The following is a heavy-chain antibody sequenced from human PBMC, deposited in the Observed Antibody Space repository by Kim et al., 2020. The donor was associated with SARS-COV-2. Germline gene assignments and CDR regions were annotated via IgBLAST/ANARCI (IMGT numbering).Heavy chain of an antibody. V-gene: IGHV3-33*01. Sequence: GGSLRLSCAASGFTFSSYGMHWVRQAPGKGLEWVAVICYDGSNKYYADSVKGRFTISRDNSKNTLYLQMNSLRAEDTAVYYCARDSPYYDFWSGYPDDYWGQGTLVTVSS. J-gene: IGHJ4*02. D-gene: IGHD3-3*01. CDR1: GFTFSSYG. CDR3: ARDSPYYDFWSGYPDDY. CDR2: ICYDGSNK.